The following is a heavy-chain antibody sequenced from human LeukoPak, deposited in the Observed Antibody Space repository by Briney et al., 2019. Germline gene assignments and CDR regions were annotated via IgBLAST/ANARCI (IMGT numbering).Heavy chain of an antibody. Sequence: GGSLRLSCAASGFTFSSYWMSWVRQAPGKGLEWVSAISGSGGATYYEDSVKGRFTISRDNSKSTLYLQMNSLRAEDTAIYYCAKDEEDKVTPDLRYWGQGTLVTVSS. CDR3: AKDEEDKVTPDLRY. D-gene: IGHD4-23*01. V-gene: IGHV3-23*01. J-gene: IGHJ4*02. CDR2: ISGSGGAT. CDR1: GFTFSSYW.